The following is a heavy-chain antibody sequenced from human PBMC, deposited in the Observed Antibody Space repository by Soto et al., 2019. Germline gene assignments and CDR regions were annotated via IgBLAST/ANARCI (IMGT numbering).Heavy chain of an antibody. CDR2: LSGSGTST. V-gene: IGHV3-23*01. CDR3: AKGASNGGWFNNFDY. J-gene: IGHJ4*02. CDR1: GFTFVNYA. D-gene: IGHD6-19*01. Sequence: EVQLLESGGGLVQPGGSLRLSCAASGFTFVNYAMNWVRQAPGKGLEWVATLSGSGTSTYYADYVKGRFTISRDNSRNTLYLQMNSLRAEDTAVYYCAKGASNGGWFNNFDYWGQGTLVTVSS.